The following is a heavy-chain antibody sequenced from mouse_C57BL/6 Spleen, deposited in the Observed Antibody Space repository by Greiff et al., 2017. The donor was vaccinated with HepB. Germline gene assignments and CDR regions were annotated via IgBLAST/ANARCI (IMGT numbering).Heavy chain of an antibody. CDR2: FHPYNDDT. CDR1: GYTFTTYP. J-gene: IGHJ2*01. D-gene: IGHD1-1*01. CDR3: ARGGYYYGSSYGYFDD. V-gene: IGHV1-47*01. Sequence: QVQLQQSGAELVKPGASVKMSCKASGYTFTTYPIEWMKQNHGKSLEWIGNFHPYNDDTKYNEKFKGKATLTVEKSSSTVYLELSRLTSDDSAVYYCARGGYYYGSSYGYFDDWGQGTTLTVSS.